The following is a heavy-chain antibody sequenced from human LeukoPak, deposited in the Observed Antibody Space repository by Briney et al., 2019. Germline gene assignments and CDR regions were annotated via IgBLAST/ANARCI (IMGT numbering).Heavy chain of an antibody. D-gene: IGHD3-3*01. Sequence: SETLSLTCTVSSASIRSGGYYWSWIRQHPGKGLEWIGYISDSGNTLYNPSLKSRVTMSVDTSKNKFSLKLSSVTAADTAVYYCARDGGSLWSGYYSPGGPRYYFDNWGQGTLVTVSS. CDR2: ISDSGNT. J-gene: IGHJ4*02. CDR1: SASIRSGGYY. CDR3: ARDGGSLWSGYYSPGGPRYYFDN. V-gene: IGHV4-31*03.